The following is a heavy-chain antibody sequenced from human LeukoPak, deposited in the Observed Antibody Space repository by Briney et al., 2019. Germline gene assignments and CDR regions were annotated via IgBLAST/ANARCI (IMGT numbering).Heavy chain of an antibody. D-gene: IGHD5-18*01. CDR1: AGPISSYY. V-gene: IGHV4-59*01. CDR2: VYYSGST. J-gene: IGHJ4*02. CDR3: ARGPDVRGYTNGIEY. Sequence: PSETLTLTCTVSAGPISSYYWSWLRQPPGKGLQWLGYVYYSGSTNYNPSLKSRVTISIDTSKSQFSLKLSSVTAADTAVYYCARGPDVRGYTNGIEYWGQGTLVTVSS.